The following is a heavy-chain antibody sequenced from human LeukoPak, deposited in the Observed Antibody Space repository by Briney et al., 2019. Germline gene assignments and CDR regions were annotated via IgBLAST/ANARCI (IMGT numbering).Heavy chain of an antibody. CDR1: GGTFSSYA. Sequence: SVKVSCKASGGTFSSYAISWVRQAPGQGLEWMGRIIPILGIANYAQKFQGRVTITADKSTSIAYMELSSLRSEDTAVYYCARDLDIVVVPAATHYYYGMDVWGQGTTVTVSS. CDR2: IIPILGIA. V-gene: IGHV1-69*04. CDR3: ARDLDIVVVPAATHYYYGMDV. J-gene: IGHJ6*02. D-gene: IGHD2-2*03.